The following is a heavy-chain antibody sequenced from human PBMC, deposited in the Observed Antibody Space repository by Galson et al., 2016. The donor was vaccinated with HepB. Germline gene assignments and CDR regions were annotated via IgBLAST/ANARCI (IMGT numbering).Heavy chain of an antibody. J-gene: IGHJ6*02. CDR1: GGSISSYY. V-gene: IGHV4-59*01. CDR3: ARGMLGGDFWSGYYKGLYYYYGMDV. Sequence: ETLSLTCTVSGGSISSYYWSWIRQPPGKGLEWIGCIYYSGSTNYNPSLKSRVTISVDKSKNQFSLKLSSVTAADTAVYYCARGMLGGDFWSGYYKGLYYYYGMDVWGQGTTVTVSS. CDR2: IYYSGST. D-gene: IGHD3-3*01.